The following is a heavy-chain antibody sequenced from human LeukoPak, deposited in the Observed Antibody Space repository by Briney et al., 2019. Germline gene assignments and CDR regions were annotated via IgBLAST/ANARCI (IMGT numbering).Heavy chain of an antibody. Sequence: KASETLPLTCTVSGGSISSGGYYWNWIRQHPGKGLEWIGYICYSGSTCYNPSLQSRVTISVDTSKNQFSLKLRSVTAADTAVYYCASAYCTTTYCYIDYWGQGTLVTVSS. J-gene: IGHJ4*02. CDR3: ASAYCTTTYCYIDY. D-gene: IGHD2-2*02. V-gene: IGHV4-31*03. CDR1: GGSISSGGYY. CDR2: ICYSGST.